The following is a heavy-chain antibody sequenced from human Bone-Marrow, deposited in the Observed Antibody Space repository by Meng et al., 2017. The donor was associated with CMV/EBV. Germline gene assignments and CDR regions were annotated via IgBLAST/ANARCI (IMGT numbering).Heavy chain of an antibody. V-gene: IGHV4-59*08. Sequence: GSLRLSCTVSGGSLSPYYWSWIRQPPGKGLEFIGFMYYSGSTYYNPSLKSRVTISVDTSKNQFSLKLSSVTAADTAVYYCARHTTVWNSGYFDYWGQGTRVTVSS. D-gene: IGHD4-11*01. CDR2: MYYSGST. CDR3: ARHTTVWNSGYFDY. J-gene: IGHJ4*02. CDR1: GGSLSPYY.